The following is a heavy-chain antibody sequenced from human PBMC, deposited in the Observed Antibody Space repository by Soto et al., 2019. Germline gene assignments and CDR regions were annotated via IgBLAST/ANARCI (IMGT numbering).Heavy chain of an antibody. CDR1: GFTFSSYG. CDR2: IWYDGSNK. D-gene: IGHD3-16*01. J-gene: IGHJ3*02. V-gene: IGHV3-33*01. CDR3: AIDFSGIKDAFDI. Sequence: GGSLRLSCAASGFTFSSYGMHWVRQAPGKGLEWVAVIWYDGSNKYYADSVKGRFTISRDNSKNTLYLQMNSLRAEDTAVYYCAIDFSGIKDAFDIWGQGTMVTVSS.